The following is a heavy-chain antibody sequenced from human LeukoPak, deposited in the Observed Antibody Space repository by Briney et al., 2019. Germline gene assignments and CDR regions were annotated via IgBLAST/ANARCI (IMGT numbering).Heavy chain of an antibody. CDR3: AKGGAHIPYAFDI. D-gene: IGHD2-2*02. CDR2: ISGSGGST. Sequence: GGTLRLSCAASGFTFSSYGMSWVRQAPGKGLEWVSAISGSGGSTYYADSVKGRFTISRDNSKNTLYLQMNSLRAEDAAVYYCAKGGAHIPYAFDIWGQGTMVTVSS. CDR1: GFTFSSYG. V-gene: IGHV3-23*01. J-gene: IGHJ3*02.